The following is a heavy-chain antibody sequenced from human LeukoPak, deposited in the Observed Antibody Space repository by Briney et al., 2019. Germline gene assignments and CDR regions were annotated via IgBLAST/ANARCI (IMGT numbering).Heavy chain of an antibody. V-gene: IGHV4-59*01. CDR3: ARENSNSWYLDY. Sequence: SETLSLTCTVSGGSISTYYWSWIRQPPGKGLEWIGYIYNSGSTNYNPSLKSRVTISVDTSKNQFSLKLSSVTAADTAVCYCARENSNSWYLDYWGQGTLVTVSS. CDR1: GGSISTYY. CDR2: IYNSGST. J-gene: IGHJ4*02. D-gene: IGHD6-13*01.